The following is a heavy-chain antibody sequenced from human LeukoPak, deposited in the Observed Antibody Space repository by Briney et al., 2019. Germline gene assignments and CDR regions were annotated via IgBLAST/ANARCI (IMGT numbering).Heavy chain of an antibody. CDR2: IYYSGST. Sequence: SETLSLTCTVSGGSISSSSYYWGWIRQPPGKGLEWIGSIYYSGSTYYNPSLKSRVTISVDTSKNQFSLRLCSVTAADTAVYYCASQTRYQLLYWDYWGQGTLVTVSS. J-gene: IGHJ4*02. CDR3: ASQTRYQLLYWDY. CDR1: GGSISSSSYY. V-gene: IGHV4-39*01. D-gene: IGHD2-2*02.